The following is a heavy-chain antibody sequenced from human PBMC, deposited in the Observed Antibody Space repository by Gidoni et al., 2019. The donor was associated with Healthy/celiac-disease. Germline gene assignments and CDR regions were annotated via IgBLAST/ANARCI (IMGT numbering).Heavy chain of an antibody. D-gene: IGHD5-12*01. V-gene: IGHV1-69*04. Sequence: QVQLVQSGAEEKKPGSSVKVSCKASGGTFSSYAISWVRQAPGQGLEWMGRIIPILGIANYAQKFQGRVTITADKSTSTAYMELSSLRSEDTAVYYCARAWRDGYNRLLLFDYWGQGTLVTVSS. CDR3: ARAWRDGYNRLLLFDY. CDR2: IIPILGIA. J-gene: IGHJ4*02. CDR1: GGTFSSYA.